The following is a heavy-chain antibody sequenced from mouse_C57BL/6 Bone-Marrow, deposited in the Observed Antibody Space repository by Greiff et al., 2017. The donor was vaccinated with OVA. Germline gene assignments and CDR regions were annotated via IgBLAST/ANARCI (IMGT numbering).Heavy chain of an antibody. J-gene: IGHJ2*01. V-gene: IGHV1-81*01. D-gene: IGHD2-4*01. Sequence: VKLMESGAELARPGASVKLSCKASGYTFTSYGISWVKQRTGQGLEWIGEIYPRSGNTYYNEKFKGKATLTADKSSSTAYMELRSLTSEVSAVYFCARRWDYDDPFDYWGQGTTLTVSS. CDR2: IYPRSGNT. CDR3: ARRWDYDDPFDY. CDR1: GYTFTSYG.